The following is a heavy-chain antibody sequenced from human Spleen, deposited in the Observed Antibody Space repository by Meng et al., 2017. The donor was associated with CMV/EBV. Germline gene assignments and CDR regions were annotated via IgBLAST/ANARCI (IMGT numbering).Heavy chain of an antibody. V-gene: IGHV3-20*04. CDR3: ARNFAGGLDV. J-gene: IGHJ6*02. Sequence: GESLKISCAASGFTFDDYGMSWVRQAPGKGLEWVSGINWNGGSTGYADSVKGRFTISRDNAKNSLYLQMNNLRAEDTAVYYCARNFAGGLDVWGQGTTVTVSS. D-gene: IGHD2/OR15-2a*01. CDR1: GFTFDDYG. CDR2: INWNGGST.